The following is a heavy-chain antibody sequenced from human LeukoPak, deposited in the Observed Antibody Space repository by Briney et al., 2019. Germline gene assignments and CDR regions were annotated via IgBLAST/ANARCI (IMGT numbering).Heavy chain of an antibody. D-gene: IGHD3-10*01. V-gene: IGHV4-61*01. CDR1: GGSVRSSTYY. CDR3: ASVKSSDYEVAKDY. CDR2: IYYSGST. J-gene: IGHJ4*02. Sequence: PSETLSLTCTVSGGSVRSSTYYWSWIRQPPGKGLEWIGYIYYSGSTYYNLSLKSRVTISVDTSKNQFSLKLSSVTAADTAVYYCASVKSSDYEVAKDYWGQGTLVTISS.